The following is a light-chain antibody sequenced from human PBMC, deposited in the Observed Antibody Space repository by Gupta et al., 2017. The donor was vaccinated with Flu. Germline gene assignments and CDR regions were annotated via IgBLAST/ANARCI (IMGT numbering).Light chain of an antibody. J-gene: IGKJ5*01. Sequence: IQMTQSPSSLSASVGDRVTITCRASQGISKYLAWFQQKPGTAPKSLIFAASDLQSGVPSRFSGSGSGTDFSLTISNLEPEDFATYHCQQYNKTPMTFGQGTR. CDR2: AAS. CDR1: QGISKY. CDR3: QQYNKTPMT. V-gene: IGKV1-16*01.